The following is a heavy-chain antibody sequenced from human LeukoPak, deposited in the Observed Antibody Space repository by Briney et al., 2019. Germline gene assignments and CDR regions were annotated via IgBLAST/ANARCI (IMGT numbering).Heavy chain of an antibody. V-gene: IGHV3-13*01. CDR1: GFTFSSYD. CDR2: IGTAGDT. CDR3: ATGTSANWGFPFDY. Sequence: PGGSLRLSCAASGFTFSSYDMHWVRQATGKGLEWVSGIGTAGDTYYPGSVKGRFTISRENAKNTLYLQMNSLRAEDTAVYYCATGTSANWGFPFDYWGQGTLVTVSS. J-gene: IGHJ4*02. D-gene: IGHD7-27*01.